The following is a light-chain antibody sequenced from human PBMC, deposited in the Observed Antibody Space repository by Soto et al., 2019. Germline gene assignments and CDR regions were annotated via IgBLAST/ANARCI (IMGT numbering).Light chain of an antibody. CDR3: QSYDRSLRGPV. Sequence: QSVLTQPPSVSGAPGQRVTISCTGSSSNIGAGYDVHWYQQLPGTAPKLLIYGNSNRPSGVPDRFSGSKSGTSASLAITGLQAEDEADYSCQSYDRSLRGPVFGGGTKLTVL. V-gene: IGLV1-40*01. CDR1: SSNIGAGYD. J-gene: IGLJ3*02. CDR2: GNS.